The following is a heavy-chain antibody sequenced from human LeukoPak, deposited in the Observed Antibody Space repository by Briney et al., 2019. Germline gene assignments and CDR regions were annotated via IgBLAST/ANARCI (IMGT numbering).Heavy chain of an antibody. V-gene: IGHV4-61*01. Sequence: PSETLSLTCTVSGGSISSSSYYWGWIRQPPGKGLEWIGYIYHSGSTNYNPSLKSRVTISVDTSKNQFSLKLSSVTAADTAVYYCAREGMDITGTTRFVDYWGQGTLVTVSS. J-gene: IGHJ4*02. CDR2: IYHSGST. CDR3: AREGMDITGTTRFVDY. CDR1: GGSISSSSYY. D-gene: IGHD1-20*01.